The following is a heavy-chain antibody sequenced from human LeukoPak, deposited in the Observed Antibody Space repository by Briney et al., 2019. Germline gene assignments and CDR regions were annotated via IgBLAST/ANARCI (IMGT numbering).Heavy chain of an antibody. Sequence: PGGSLRLSCAASGFTFSNYAMSWVRQAPGKGLEWVAVIWYDGSNKYYADSVKGRFTISRDNSKNTLYLQMNSLRAEDTAVYYCARDVWDSGDYWGQGTLVTVSS. CDR3: ARDVWDSGDY. D-gene: IGHD1-26*01. J-gene: IGHJ4*02. CDR2: IWYDGSNK. V-gene: IGHV3-33*08. CDR1: GFTFSNYA.